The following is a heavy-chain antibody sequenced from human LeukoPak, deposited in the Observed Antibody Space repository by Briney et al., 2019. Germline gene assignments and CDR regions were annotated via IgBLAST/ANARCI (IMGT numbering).Heavy chain of an antibody. CDR3: ARGVGVTIRTSNFDY. J-gene: IGHJ4*02. CDR2: ISTTSDYI. CDR1: GFTFSDYD. V-gene: IGHV3-21*01. Sequence: GGSLRLSCAASGFTFSDYDMSWVRQAPGKGLEWVSSISTTSDYIYYAGSVKGRFTVSRDNAKNSLFLQMNSLRAEDTAVYYCARGVGVTIRTSNFDYWGQGTLVTASS. D-gene: IGHD1-26*01.